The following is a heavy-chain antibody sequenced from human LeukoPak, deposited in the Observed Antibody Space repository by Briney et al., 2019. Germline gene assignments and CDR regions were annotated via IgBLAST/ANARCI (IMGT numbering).Heavy chain of an antibody. J-gene: IGHJ4*02. CDR2: ISYDGSNK. Sequence: PGGSLRLSCAASGFTFSSYGMHWVRQAPGKGLEWVAVISYDGSNKYYADSVTGRFTISRDNSKNTLYLQMNSLRAEDTAVYYCARNFARLWDDYYDSSGYYYPYYFDYWGQGTLVTVSS. V-gene: IGHV3-30*03. CDR3: ARNFARLWDDYYDSSGYYYPYYFDY. D-gene: IGHD3-22*01. CDR1: GFTFSSYG.